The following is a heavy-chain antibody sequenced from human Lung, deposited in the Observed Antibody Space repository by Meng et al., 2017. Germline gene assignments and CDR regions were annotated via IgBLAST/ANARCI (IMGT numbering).Heavy chain of an antibody. D-gene: IGHD6-13*01. Sequence: QGMLVGCGGGVVQPGRSLRLSCAASGFTFSSYGMHWVRQAPGKGLEWVAVIWYDGSNKYYADSVKGRFTISRDNSKNTLYLQMNSLRAEDTAVYYCARGGWYSSSSRVDYWGQGTLVTVSS. CDR2: IWYDGSNK. CDR1: GFTFSSYG. V-gene: IGHV3-33*01. CDR3: ARGGWYSSSSRVDY. J-gene: IGHJ4*02.